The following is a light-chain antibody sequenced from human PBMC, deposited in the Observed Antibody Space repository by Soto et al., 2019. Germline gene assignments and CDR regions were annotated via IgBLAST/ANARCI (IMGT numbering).Light chain of an antibody. CDR1: SSDVGRYNY. J-gene: IGLJ1*01. Sequence: QSALTQPRSVSGSPGQSVTISCTGTSSDVGRYNYVSWYQHHPGTAPKVMIYDVSEPPSGVPDRFSGSKSGNTASLTISGLQAEDEADYYCCSYAGSPRFVFGTGTKVTVL. V-gene: IGLV2-11*01. CDR2: DVS. CDR3: CSYAGSPRFV.